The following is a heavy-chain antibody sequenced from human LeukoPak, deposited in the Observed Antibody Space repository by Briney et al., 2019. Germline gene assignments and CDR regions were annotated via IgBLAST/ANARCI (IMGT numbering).Heavy chain of an antibody. D-gene: IGHD6-13*01. CDR3: ASGAAAGYRY. CDR2: INHSGST. Sequence: PSETLSLTCAVYGGSFSGYYWSWIRQPPGKGLEWIGEINHSGSTNYNPSLKSRVTISVDTSKNQFSLKLSSVTAADTAVYYCASGAAAGYRYWGQGTLVTVSS. CDR1: GGSFSGYY. J-gene: IGHJ4*02. V-gene: IGHV4-34*01.